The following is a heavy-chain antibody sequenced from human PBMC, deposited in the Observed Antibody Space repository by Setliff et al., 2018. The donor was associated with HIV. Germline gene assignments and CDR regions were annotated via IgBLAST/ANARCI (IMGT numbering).Heavy chain of an antibody. V-gene: IGHV4-38-2*02. CDR2: IYHSGST. J-gene: IGHJ4*02. CDR3: ARDPPGYGDSNDY. Sequence: PSETLSLTCAVSGYSLSSDYYWGWIRQPPGKGLEWIASIYHSGSTYYNPSLKSRVIISVDTSKNQFSLKLNSVTAADTAIYYCARDPPGYGDSNDYWGQGTLVTVSS. CDR1: GYSLSSDYY. D-gene: IGHD4-17*01.